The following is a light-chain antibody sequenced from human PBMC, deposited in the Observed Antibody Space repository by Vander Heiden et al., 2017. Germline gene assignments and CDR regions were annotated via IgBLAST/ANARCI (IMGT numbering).Light chain of an antibody. CDR1: QSISSY. CDR2: AAS. CDR3: QQSDSTPWT. V-gene: IGKV1-39*01. J-gene: IGKJ1*01. Sequence: DIQMTQSPSSLSASVGDRVTITCRASQSISSYLNWHQQKPGKAPKLLIYAASSSQSGVPSRFSGSGSGTDFTLTISMLQPEDFATYYCQQSDSTPWTFGQGTKVEIK.